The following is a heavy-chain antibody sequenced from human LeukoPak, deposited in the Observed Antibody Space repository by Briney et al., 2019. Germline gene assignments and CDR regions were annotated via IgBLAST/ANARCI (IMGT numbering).Heavy chain of an antibody. Sequence: SETLSLTCTVSGGALSSGDYYWGWVRQPPGRGLEWSGYIYYSGSTYYNPSLKSRVTISVDTSKNQFSLKLSSVTAAATGVYFCASTSYGDYVGFDYWGQGTLVTVSS. J-gene: IGHJ4*02. D-gene: IGHD4-17*01. V-gene: IGHV4-30-4*01. CDR2: IYYSGST. CDR3: ASTSYGDYVGFDY. CDR1: GGALSSGDYY.